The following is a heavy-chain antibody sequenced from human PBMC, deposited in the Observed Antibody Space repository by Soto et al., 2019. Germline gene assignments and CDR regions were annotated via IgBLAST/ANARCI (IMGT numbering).Heavy chain of an antibody. CDR1: GGSVSSGSYY. Sequence: SETLSLTCSASGGSVSSGSYYRSWILQPPGKGLEWIGYIYYSGSTNYNPSLKSRVNISVDTAKDQFSLKLSSVTAADTAVYYCARAISSGYSSGWPPECWGKETMVNTSS. V-gene: IGHV4-61*01. CDR2: IYYSGST. J-gene: IGHJ4*02. CDR3: ARAISSGYSSGWPPEC. D-gene: IGHD6-19*01.